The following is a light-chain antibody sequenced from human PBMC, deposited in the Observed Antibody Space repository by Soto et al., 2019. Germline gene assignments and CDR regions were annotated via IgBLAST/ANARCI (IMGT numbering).Light chain of an antibody. CDR1: RSDVGGYNY. CDR3: HSYTGQSTGV. J-gene: IGLJ1*01. CDR2: EGS. V-gene: IGLV2-14*01. Sequence: QSALTQPASVSGSPGQSITISCTGTRSDVGGYNYVSWYQQHPGKAPTLIIYEGSNRPSGVSNRFSGSKSGNTASLTISVLQAEDEADYYCHSYTGQSTGVFGTGTKVTVL.